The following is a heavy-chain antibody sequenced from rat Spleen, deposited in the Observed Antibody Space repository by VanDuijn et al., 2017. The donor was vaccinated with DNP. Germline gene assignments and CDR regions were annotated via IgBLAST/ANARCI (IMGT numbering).Heavy chain of an antibody. CDR2: VTSSGGST. Sequence: EVQLVESGGGLVQPGRSLRLSCAASGFTFSDYYMAWVRQAPKKGLEWVASVTSSGGSTYYPDSVKGRFIISRDNARNTLYLQMDSLRSEDTATYYCATRNYGYYFDYWGQGVMVTVSS. CDR1: GFTFSDYY. CDR3: ATRNYGYYFDY. V-gene: IGHV5-25*01. J-gene: IGHJ2*01. D-gene: IGHD1-11*01.